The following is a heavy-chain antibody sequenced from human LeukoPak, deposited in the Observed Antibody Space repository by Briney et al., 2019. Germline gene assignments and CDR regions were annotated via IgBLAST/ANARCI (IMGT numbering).Heavy chain of an antibody. CDR3: VSSSWAFDF. J-gene: IGHJ4*02. Sequence: PSETLSLTCIVSSGSSSSSPYYWGWVRQPPPKGLEWIGSIYHNGRTYYNPSLKSRVTISVDTSKNQFSLRVTSVTAADTAVYYCVSSSWAFDFWGLGTLVSVSS. CDR1: SGSSSSSPYY. V-gene: IGHV4-39*01. D-gene: IGHD6-13*01. CDR2: IYHNGRT.